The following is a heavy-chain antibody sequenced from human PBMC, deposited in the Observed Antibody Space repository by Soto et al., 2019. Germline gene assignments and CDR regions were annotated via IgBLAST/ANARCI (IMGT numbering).Heavy chain of an antibody. V-gene: IGHV3-23*01. D-gene: IGHD1-26*01. CDR2: ISGSGGST. CDR1: GFTFSSYA. CDR3: AKAKWELPDPYFDY. J-gene: IGHJ4*02. Sequence: GESLKISCAASGFTFSSYAMSWVRQAPGKGLEWVSAISGSGGSTYYADSVKGRFTISRDNSKNTLYLQMNSLRAEDTAVYYCAKAKWELPDPYFDYWGQGTLVTVSS.